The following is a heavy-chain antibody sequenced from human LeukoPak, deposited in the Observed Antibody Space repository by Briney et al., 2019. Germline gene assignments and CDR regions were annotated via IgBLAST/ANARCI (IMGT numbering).Heavy chain of an antibody. V-gene: IGHV3-23*01. CDR2: ISGSGGTT. D-gene: IGHD6-19*01. CDR1: GFTFTNFG. CDR3: AKPLAGTARVFDY. J-gene: IGHJ4*02. Sequence: SGGTLRLSCAASGFTFTNFGMGWVRQAPGKGLEWVSAISGSGGTTFYADSVKGRFTISRDNSKNTLYLQMNSLRAEDTAIYYCAKPLAGTARVFDYWGQGTLVTVSS.